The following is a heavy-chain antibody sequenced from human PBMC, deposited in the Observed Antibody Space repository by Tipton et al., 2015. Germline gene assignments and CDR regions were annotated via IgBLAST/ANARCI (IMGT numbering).Heavy chain of an antibody. CDR2: IIPMLGTA. D-gene: IGHD1-26*01. CDR1: GGRFSNYA. CDR3: ARVGFTNWFDP. V-gene: IGHV1-69*05. Sequence: QSGAEVKKPGSSVKVSCKASGGRFSNYAISWVRQAPGQGLEWMGGIIPMLGTANYAQKLQGRVTMSTDTSTSTAYMELRSLRSDDTAVYYCARVGFTNWFDPWGQGTLVTVSS. J-gene: IGHJ5*02.